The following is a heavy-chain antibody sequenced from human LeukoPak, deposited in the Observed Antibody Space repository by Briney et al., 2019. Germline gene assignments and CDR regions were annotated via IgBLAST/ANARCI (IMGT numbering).Heavy chain of an antibody. CDR2: INPSGGST. D-gene: IGHD6-6*01. V-gene: IGHV1-46*01. Sequence: ASVKVSCKASGYTFTSYYMHWVRQAPGQGLEWMGIINPSGGSTSYAQKFQGRVTMTRDTSISTAYMELSRLRSDDTAVYYCARVHSPYSSSEHLFDYWGQGTLVTVSS. CDR3: ARVHSPYSSSEHLFDY. CDR1: GYTFTSYY. J-gene: IGHJ4*02.